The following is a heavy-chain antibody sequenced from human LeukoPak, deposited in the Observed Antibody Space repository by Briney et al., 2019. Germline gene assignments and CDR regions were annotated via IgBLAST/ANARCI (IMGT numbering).Heavy chain of an antibody. CDR3: ASAHRNHANLSVYFGY. D-gene: IGHD3-3*01. J-gene: IGHJ4*02. CDR1: GLTFNSYA. V-gene: IGHV3-30*04. Sequence: GGSLRLSCVASGLTFNSYAMHWVRQAPDKGLEWVASLSNVVTNKYYADSVRGRFTISRDTSKNTLYMQKRSLGAESTGVCFCASAHRNHANLSVYFGYRGQGMLVTVSS. CDR2: LSNVVTNK.